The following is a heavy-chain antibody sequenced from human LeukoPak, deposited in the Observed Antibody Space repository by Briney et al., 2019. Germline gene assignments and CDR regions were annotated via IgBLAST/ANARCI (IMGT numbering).Heavy chain of an antibody. Sequence: SETLSLTCTVSGVSISSYYWSWIRQPPGKGLEWIGYIYYSGSTNYNPSLKSRVTISVDTSKNQFSLKLSSVTAADTAVYYCAREDIAADAFDIWGQGTMVTVSS. CDR2: IYYSGST. J-gene: IGHJ3*02. D-gene: IGHD2-15*01. V-gene: IGHV4-59*01. CDR1: GVSISSYY. CDR3: AREDIAADAFDI.